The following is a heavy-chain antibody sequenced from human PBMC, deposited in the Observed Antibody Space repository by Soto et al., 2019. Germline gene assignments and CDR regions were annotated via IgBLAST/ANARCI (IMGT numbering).Heavy chain of an antibody. CDR2: IWYDGSNK. J-gene: IGHJ4*02. CDR3: ARSLGASFAY. V-gene: IGHV3-33*01. Sequence: QVQLVESGGGVVQPGRSLRLSCAASGFTFSSYGMHWVRQAPGKGLEWVAVIWYDGSNKYYADSVKGRFTISRDNSQNTLYLQMNSLRAEDTAVYYCARSLGASFAYWGQGTLVTVSS. CDR1: GFTFSSYG.